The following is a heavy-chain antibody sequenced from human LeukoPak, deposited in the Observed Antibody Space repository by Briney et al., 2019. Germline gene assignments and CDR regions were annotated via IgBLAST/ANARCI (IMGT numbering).Heavy chain of an antibody. CDR1: GGSISSGSYY. J-gene: IGHJ6*02. CDR3: ARDPHPKYYYGSGSYPPRGMDV. CDR2: IYTSGST. V-gene: IGHV4-61*02. D-gene: IGHD3-10*01. Sequence: SETLFLTCTVSGGSISSGSYYWSWIRQPAGRGLEWIGRIYTSGSTNYNPSLKSRVTISVDTSKNQFSLKLSSVTAADTAVYYCARDPHPKYYYGSGSYPPRGMDVWGQGTTVTVSS.